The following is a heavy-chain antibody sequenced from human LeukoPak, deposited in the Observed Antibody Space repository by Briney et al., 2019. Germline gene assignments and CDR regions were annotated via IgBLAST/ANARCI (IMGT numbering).Heavy chain of an antibody. J-gene: IGHJ2*01. Sequence: GGSLRLSCAASGFTFSSYWMHWVRQAPGKGLVWVSRINSDGSSTNYGDSVKGRFTISRDNAKNTLYLQMNSLRTEDTAVYYCTTDGGLYYYGSGRARDYLDLWGRGTLVTVSS. CDR2: INSDGSST. V-gene: IGHV3-74*01. CDR3: TTDGGLYYYGSGRARDYLDL. CDR1: GFTFSSYW. D-gene: IGHD3-10*01.